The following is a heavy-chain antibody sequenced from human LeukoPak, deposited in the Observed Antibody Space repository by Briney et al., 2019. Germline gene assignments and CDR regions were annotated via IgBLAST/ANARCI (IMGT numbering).Heavy chain of an antibody. CDR1: GFTFTSYA. J-gene: IGHJ4*02. D-gene: IGHD4-17*01. V-gene: IGHV3-23*01. CDR3: AKGDYPRPFDY. Sequence: GGSLRLSCAASGFTFTSYAMNWVRHAPGQGLEWVSAISGSGGSTYYADSVKGRFTISRDNTKNTMYLQVNSLRAEDTAVYYCAKGDYPRPFDYWGQGALVTVSS. CDR2: ISGSGGST.